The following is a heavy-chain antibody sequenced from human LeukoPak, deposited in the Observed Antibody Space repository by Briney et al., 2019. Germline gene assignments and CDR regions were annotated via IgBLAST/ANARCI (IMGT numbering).Heavy chain of an antibody. Sequence: SETLSLTCTVSGGSTSSSSYYWGWIRQPPGKGLEWIGSIYYSGSTYYNPSLKSRVTISVDTSKNQFSLKLSSVTAADTAVYYCARRDYYGSGSFDYWGQGTLVTVSS. D-gene: IGHD3-10*01. CDR2: IYYSGST. J-gene: IGHJ4*02. CDR1: GGSTSSSSYY. V-gene: IGHV4-39*01. CDR3: ARRDYYGSGSFDY.